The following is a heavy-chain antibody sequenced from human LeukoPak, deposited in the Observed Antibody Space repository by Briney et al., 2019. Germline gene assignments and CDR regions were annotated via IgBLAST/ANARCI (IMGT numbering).Heavy chain of an antibody. D-gene: IGHD5-24*01. J-gene: IGHJ4*02. CDR2: IKEDGTET. V-gene: IGHV3-7*03. Sequence: EGSLRLSCAASGFMFSSNWMSWVRLAPGKGLEWVANIKEDGTETYYVDSVKGRFTISRDNAKNSLYLQMNSLRVEDTAVYYCAKEGRSLQTYWGQGTLVTVSS. CDR3: AKEGRSLQTY. CDR1: GFMFSSNW.